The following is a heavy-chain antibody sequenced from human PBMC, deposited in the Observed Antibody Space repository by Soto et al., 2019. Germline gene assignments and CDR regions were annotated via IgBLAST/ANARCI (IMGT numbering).Heavy chain of an antibody. CDR3: AREFALGDYGGWFDP. J-gene: IGHJ5*02. D-gene: IGHD4-17*01. V-gene: IGHV4-31*03. CDR1: GGSFSSGDYY. CDR2: IYYSGST. Sequence: SETLSLTCTVSGGSFSSGDYYWSWIRQHPGKGLEWIGYIYYSGSTYYNPSLRSRVTISVDTSTKQFSLKLTSVAAADTALYYCAREFALGDYGGWFDPWGQGTQVTVS.